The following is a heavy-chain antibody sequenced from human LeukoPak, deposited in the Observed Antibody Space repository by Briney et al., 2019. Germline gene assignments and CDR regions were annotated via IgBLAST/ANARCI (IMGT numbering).Heavy chain of an antibody. V-gene: IGHV4-59*08. CDR1: GGSISSYY. D-gene: IGHD6-19*01. Sequence: SETLSLTCTVSGGSISSYYWSWIRQPPGKGLEWIGYIFYSGSTNYNPSLKSRVTISVDTSRNQFSLKLSSVTAADTAEYYCARHVYSSGWYGGYYYYYMDVWGKGTTVTISS. CDR3: ARHVYSSGWYGGYYYYYMDV. J-gene: IGHJ6*03. CDR2: IFYSGST.